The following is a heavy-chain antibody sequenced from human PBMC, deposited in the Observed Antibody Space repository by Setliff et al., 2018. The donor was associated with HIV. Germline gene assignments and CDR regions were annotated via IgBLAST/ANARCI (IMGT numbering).Heavy chain of an antibody. Sequence: PSETLSLTCTVSGGSISSSSSFWGWIRQPPGKGLEWIGSIYYSGSTYYNPSLQSRVTISVDTSKNQFSLKLSSVTAADTAVYYCARQKTVTTYFDYWGQGTLVTVSP. CDR3: ARQKTVTTYFDY. D-gene: IGHD4-17*01. J-gene: IGHJ4*02. CDR1: GGSISSSSSF. V-gene: IGHV4-39*01. CDR2: IYYSGST.